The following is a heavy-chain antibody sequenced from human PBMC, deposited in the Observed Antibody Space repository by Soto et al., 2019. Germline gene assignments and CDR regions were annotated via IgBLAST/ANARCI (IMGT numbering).Heavy chain of an antibody. Sequence: QVQLQESGPGLVKPSETLSLTCSVSGASISRYYWSWIRQPPGKGLQWIGYIYYSGSTNYNPSLKSRVTISVDTSKNQFSLKLSSVTAADTAVYYCARVRYGDYVFDYWGQGTLVTVSS. D-gene: IGHD4-17*01. V-gene: IGHV4-59*01. J-gene: IGHJ4*02. CDR2: IYYSGST. CDR1: GASISRYY. CDR3: ARVRYGDYVFDY.